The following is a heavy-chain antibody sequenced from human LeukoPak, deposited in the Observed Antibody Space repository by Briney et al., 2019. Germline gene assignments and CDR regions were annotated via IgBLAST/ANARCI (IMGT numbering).Heavy chain of an antibody. Sequence: SETLSLTCAVYGESLSNYYWSWIRQPPGKGLEWIGEINHYGSTNYNPSLKSRITISVDTSKNQFSLKLSSVTAADTAVYYCASTIVDPYYYYMDVWGKGTTVTVSS. CDR2: INHYGST. J-gene: IGHJ6*03. CDR3: ASTIVDPYYYYMDV. D-gene: IGHD1-26*01. CDR1: GESLSNYY. V-gene: IGHV4-34*01.